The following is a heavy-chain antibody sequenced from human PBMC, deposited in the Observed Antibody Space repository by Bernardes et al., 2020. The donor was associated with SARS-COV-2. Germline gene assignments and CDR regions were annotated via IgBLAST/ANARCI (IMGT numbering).Heavy chain of an antibody. V-gene: IGHV3-23*01. CDR3: AKATKSSLGVVDY. D-gene: IGHD3-3*01. J-gene: IGHJ4*02. CDR2: LSGSGGST. Sequence: VGSLRLSCAASGFTFSSYAMSWVRQAPGKGLEWVSALSGSGGSTYYADSVKGRFTISRDNSKNTLYLQMNSLRAEDTAVYYCAKATKSSLGVVDYWGQGTLVTVSS. CDR1: GFTFSSYA.